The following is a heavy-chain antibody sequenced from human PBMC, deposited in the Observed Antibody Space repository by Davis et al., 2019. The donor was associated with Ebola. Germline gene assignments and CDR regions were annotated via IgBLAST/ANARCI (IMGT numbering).Heavy chain of an antibody. J-gene: IGHJ4*02. V-gene: IGHV1-18*04. Sequence: AASVKVSCKASGYAFTTYTFTWVRQAPGQGLEWMGWISPYNGNTKYKQKFQGRLTMTTDTSTNTAYMEVRGLRSDDTAVYYCARDGSVAAIELDYWGQGTLVTVSS. CDR1: GYAFTTYT. CDR2: ISPYNGNT. CDR3: ARDGSVAAIELDY. D-gene: IGHD2-2*02.